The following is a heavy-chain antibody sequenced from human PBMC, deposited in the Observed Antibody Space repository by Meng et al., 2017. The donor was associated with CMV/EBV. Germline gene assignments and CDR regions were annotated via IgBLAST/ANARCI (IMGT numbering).Heavy chain of an antibody. Sequence: SETLSLTCTVSGGSISSSSYYCGWIRQPPGKGLEWIGSIYYSGSTYYNPSLKSRVTISVDTSKNQFSLKLSSVTAADTAVYYCARAEYSSSSGHYFDYWGQGTLVTVSS. J-gene: IGHJ4*02. CDR3: ARAEYSSSSGHYFDY. V-gene: IGHV4-39*01. D-gene: IGHD6-6*01. CDR1: GGSISSSSYY. CDR2: IYYSGST.